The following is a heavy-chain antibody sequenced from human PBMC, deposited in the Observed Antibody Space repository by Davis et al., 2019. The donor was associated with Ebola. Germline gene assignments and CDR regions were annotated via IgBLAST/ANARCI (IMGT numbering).Heavy chain of an antibody. CDR1: GGSFSGYY. CDR3: ARGCTNGVYPFDY. J-gene: IGHJ4*02. D-gene: IGHD2-8*01. V-gene: IGHV4-34*01. Sequence: PSETLSLTCAVYGGSFSGYYWSWIRQPPGKGLEWIGEINHSGSTNYNPSLKSRVTISVDTSKNQFSLKLSSVTAADTAVYYCARGCTNGVYPFDYWGQGTLVTVSS. CDR2: INHSGST.